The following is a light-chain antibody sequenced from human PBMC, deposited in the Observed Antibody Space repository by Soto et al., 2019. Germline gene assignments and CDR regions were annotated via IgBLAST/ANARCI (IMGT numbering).Light chain of an antibody. Sequence: EIVLTQSPGTLSLSPGERATLSCRASQSVSSSYLAWYQQKAGQAPRLLIYGASSMASGIPDRFSGSGSGTDFTLTISSLEPEDVAVYYCQQYGSSPYTFGQGTKLEIK. V-gene: IGKV3-20*01. CDR1: QSVSSSY. CDR3: QQYGSSPYT. CDR2: GAS. J-gene: IGKJ2*01.